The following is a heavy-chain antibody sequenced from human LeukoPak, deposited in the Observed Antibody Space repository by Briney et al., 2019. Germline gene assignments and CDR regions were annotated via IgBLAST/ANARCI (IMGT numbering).Heavy chain of an antibody. CDR1: GFTFSSYS. CDR3: ARGTAAAGLTD. Sequence: GGSLRLSCAASGFTFSSYSMNWVRQAPGKGLEWVSSISSSGSYIYYADSVKGRFTISRDNAKNSLYLQMNSLRAEDTAVYYCARGTAAAGLTDWGQGTLVTVSS. V-gene: IGHV3-21*01. D-gene: IGHD6-13*01. CDR2: ISSSGSYI. J-gene: IGHJ4*02.